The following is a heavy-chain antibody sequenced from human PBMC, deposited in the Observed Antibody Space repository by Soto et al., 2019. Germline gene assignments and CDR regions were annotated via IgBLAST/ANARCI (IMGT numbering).Heavy chain of an antibody. V-gene: IGHV1-69*02. D-gene: IGHD3-10*01. Sequence: QVQLVQSGAEVKKPGSSVKVSCTASGGTFNFYSISWVRQAPGQGLEWVGRVIPMVGMSEYAQKFQGRVTITADKSTSTAYMNLRSLRSDDTAVYYCATNYGSGSAHFDYWGKGTLVTVSS. CDR1: GGTFNFYS. J-gene: IGHJ4*02. CDR2: VIPMVGMS. CDR3: ATNYGSGSAHFDY.